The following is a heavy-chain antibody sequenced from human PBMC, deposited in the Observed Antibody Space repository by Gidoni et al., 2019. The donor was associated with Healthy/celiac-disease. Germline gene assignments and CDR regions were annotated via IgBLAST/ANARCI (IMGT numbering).Heavy chain of an antibody. J-gene: IGHJ4*02. D-gene: IGHD1-26*01. V-gene: IGHV3-21*01. CDR2: ISSSSSYI. Sequence: EVQLVESGGGLVKPGGSLRLSCAASGFTFSSYSMNCVRQAPGKGLEWVSSISSSSSYIYYADSVKGRFTISRDNAKNSLYLQMNSLRAEDTAVYYCAREGYRYSGSYYVYYFDYWGQGTLVTVSS. CDR1: GFTFSSYS. CDR3: AREGYRYSGSYYVYYFDY.